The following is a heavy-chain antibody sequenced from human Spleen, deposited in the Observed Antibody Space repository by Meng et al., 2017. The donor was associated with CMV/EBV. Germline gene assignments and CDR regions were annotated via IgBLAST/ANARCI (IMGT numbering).Heavy chain of an antibody. CDR2: INHSGST. V-gene: IGHV4-34*01. D-gene: IGHD6-19*01. J-gene: IGHJ4*02. CDR3: ARGSYSSGWYIRGFFDY. CDR1: GGSFSGYY. Sequence: SETLSLTCAVYGGSFSGYYWSWIRQPPGKGLEWIGEINHSGSTNYNPSLKSRVTISVDTSKNQFSLKLSSVTAADTAVYYCARGSYSSGWYIRGFFDYWGQGTLVTVS.